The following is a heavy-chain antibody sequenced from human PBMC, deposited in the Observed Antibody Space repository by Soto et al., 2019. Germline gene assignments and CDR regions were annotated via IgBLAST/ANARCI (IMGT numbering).Heavy chain of an antibody. CDR3: ARTRSAWSDFHYYSLDV. D-gene: IGHD1-26*01. CDR1: GFTFNSYG. J-gene: IGHJ6*02. CDR2: ISYDSTKT. Sequence: GGSLRLSCAASGFTFNSYGMHWVRQGPGNGLEWVAFISYDSTKTYYADSVKGRFTISRDNSNSALYVQMNSLTGEDTAVYYCARTRSAWSDFHYYSLDVWGQGIRVTVSS. V-gene: IGHV3-30*03.